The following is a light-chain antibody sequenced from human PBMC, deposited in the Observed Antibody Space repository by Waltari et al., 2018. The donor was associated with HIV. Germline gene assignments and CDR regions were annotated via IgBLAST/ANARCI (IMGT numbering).Light chain of an antibody. CDR1: QSIYTN. CDR3: QQYNNWPRT. J-gene: IGKJ1*01. Sequence: VMTQTPANMSVSPGEGATLSCRASQSIYTNLVLYQKKPGQAPRLLIYDASTRATGIPARFSGSGSGTEFTLTISSLQSEDSAIYYCQQYNNWPRTFGQGTKVEIK. CDR2: DAS. V-gene: IGKV3-15*01.